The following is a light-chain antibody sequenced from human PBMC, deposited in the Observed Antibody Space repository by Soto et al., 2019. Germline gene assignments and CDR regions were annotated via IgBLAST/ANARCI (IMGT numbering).Light chain of an antibody. CDR2: GAS. CDR3: QQYNDWPPRIT. V-gene: IGKV3-15*01. CDR1: QSVSSN. J-gene: IGKJ5*01. Sequence: EIVMTQSPGTLSVSPGGRATLSCRASQSVSSNLAWYQQKPGQAPRLLIYGASTRATGIPARFSGSGSGTEFTLTISSLQSEDFAVYYCQQYNDWPPRITFGQGTRLEIK.